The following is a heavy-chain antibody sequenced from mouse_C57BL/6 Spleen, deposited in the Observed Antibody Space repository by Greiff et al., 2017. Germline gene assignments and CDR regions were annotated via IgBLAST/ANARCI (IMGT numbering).Heavy chain of an antibody. CDR1: GFTFSSYG. D-gene: IGHD4-1*01. CDR2: ISSGGSYT. V-gene: IGHV5-6*01. CDR3: ARHADWGGFAY. J-gene: IGHJ3*01. Sequence: EVQVVESGGDLVKPGGSLKLSCAASGFTFSSYGMSWVRQTPDKRLEWVATISSGGSYTYYPDSVKGRFTISRDNAKNTLYLQMSSLKSEDTAMYYCARHADWGGFAYWGQETLVTVSA.